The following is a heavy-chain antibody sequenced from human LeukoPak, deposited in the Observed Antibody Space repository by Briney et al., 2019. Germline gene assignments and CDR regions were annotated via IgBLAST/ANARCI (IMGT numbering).Heavy chain of an antibody. Sequence: SETQSLTCTVSGGSIRNYHWSWIRQPPGKGLEWIGYIYYSGSTNYSPSLKSRVIISVDTSKKQFSLKLSSVTAADTAVYYCATKETNNWSLDIWGQGTMVTVSS. D-gene: IGHD1-1*01. V-gene: IGHV4-59*01. J-gene: IGHJ3*02. CDR1: GGSIRNYH. CDR2: IYYSGST. CDR3: ATKETNNWSLDI.